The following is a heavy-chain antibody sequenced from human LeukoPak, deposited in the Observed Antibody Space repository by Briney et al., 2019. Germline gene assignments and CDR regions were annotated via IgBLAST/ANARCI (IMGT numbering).Heavy chain of an antibody. Sequence: GGSLRLSCAASGFTFSNYAMSWVRQAPGKGLEWVSSISGSAGSTYYADSVKGRFSISRDNSKNTVYLQMNRLRAEDTAAYYCAKDLAYRSGWFLGAFDVWGQGTMVTVSS. D-gene: IGHD6-19*01. CDR1: GFTFSNYA. CDR3: AKDLAYRSGWFLGAFDV. CDR2: ISGSAGST. V-gene: IGHV3-23*01. J-gene: IGHJ3*01.